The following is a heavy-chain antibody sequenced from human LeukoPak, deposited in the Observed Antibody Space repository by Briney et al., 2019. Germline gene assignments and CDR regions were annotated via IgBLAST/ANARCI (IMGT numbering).Heavy chain of an antibody. CDR2: IGTAGDT. CDR1: GFTFSSYD. Sequence: QTGGSLRLSCAASGFTFSSYDMHRVRQATGKGLEWVSAIGTAGDTYYPSSVKGRFTISRENAKNSLYLQMNSLRAGDTAVYYCARARVYCSGGSCYNYFDYWGQGTLVTVSS. D-gene: IGHD2-15*01. V-gene: IGHV3-13*04. CDR3: ARARVYCSGGSCYNYFDY. J-gene: IGHJ4*02.